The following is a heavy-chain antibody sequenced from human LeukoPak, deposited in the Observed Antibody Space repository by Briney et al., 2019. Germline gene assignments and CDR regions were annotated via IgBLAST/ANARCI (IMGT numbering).Heavy chain of an antibody. CDR3: ARFGGLDNYFDY. CDR1: GFTFSSHA. Sequence: PGGSLRLSCAASGFTFSSHAMHWVRQAPGKGLEWVAFIRYDGINKYYADSVKGRFTISRDNSKNTLYLQMNSLRAEDTAVYYCARFGGLDNYFDYWGQGTLVTVSS. D-gene: IGHD2-15*01. CDR2: IRYDGINK. J-gene: IGHJ4*02. V-gene: IGHV3-30*02.